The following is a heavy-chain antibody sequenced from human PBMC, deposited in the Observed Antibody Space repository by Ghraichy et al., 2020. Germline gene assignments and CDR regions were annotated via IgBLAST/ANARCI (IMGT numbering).Heavy chain of an antibody. CDR1: GFTFSSYS. J-gene: IGHJ6*02. CDR2: ISSSSSTI. V-gene: IGHV3-48*02. CDR3: ARDRVLLLDYYYGMDV. D-gene: IGHD1-26*01. Sequence: GESLRLSCAASGFTFSSYSMNWVRQAPGKGLEWVSYISSSSSTIYYADSVKGRFTISRDNAKNSLYLQMNSLRDEDTAVYYCARDRVLLLDYYYGMDVWGQGTTVTVSS.